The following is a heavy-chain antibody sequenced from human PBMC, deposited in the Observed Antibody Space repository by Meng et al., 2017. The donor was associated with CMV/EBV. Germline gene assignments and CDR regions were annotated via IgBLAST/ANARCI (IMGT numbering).Heavy chain of an antibody. CDR1: GGSISSGDYY. Sequence: QVQCQVSGPVLGKPSQTLSLTCTVSGGSISSGDYYWSWIRQPPGKGLEWIGYIYYSGSTYYNPSLKSRVTISVDTSKNQFSLKLSSVTAADTAVYYCARVMGPNRTPYYFDYWGQGTLVTVSS. J-gene: IGHJ4*02. D-gene: IGHD1-14*01. V-gene: IGHV4-30-4*08. CDR2: IYYSGST. CDR3: ARVMGPNRTPYYFDY.